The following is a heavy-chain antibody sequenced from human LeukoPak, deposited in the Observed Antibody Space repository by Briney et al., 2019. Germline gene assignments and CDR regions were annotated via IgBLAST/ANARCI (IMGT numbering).Heavy chain of an antibody. CDR1: GFTFDDYA. V-gene: IGHV3-7*01. CDR3: ARGGPGYCSSTSCYGLYHFDY. CDR2: IKQDGSEK. J-gene: IGHJ4*02. Sequence: PGRSLRLSCAASGFTFDDYAMHWVRQAPGKGLEWVANIKQDGSEKYYVDSVKGRFTISRDNAKNSLYLQMNSLRAEDTAVYYCARGGPGYCSSTSCYGLYHFDYWGQGTLVTVSS. D-gene: IGHD2-2*01.